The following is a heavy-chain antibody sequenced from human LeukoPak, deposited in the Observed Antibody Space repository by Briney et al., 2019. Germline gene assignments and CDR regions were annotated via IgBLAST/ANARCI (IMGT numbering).Heavy chain of an antibody. CDR2: ISHDGSNK. V-gene: IGHV3-30*03. D-gene: IGHD2-2*01. J-gene: IGHJ3*02. CDR1: GFTFSSYG. CDR3: AREGEYCSSTSCYARTMGAFDI. Sequence: GGSLRLSCAASGFTFSSYGIHWVRQAPGKGLEWVAVISHDGSNKYYIDSVKGRFTISRDNAKNSLYLQMNSLRAEDTAVYYCAREGEYCSSTSCYARTMGAFDIWGQGTMVTVSS.